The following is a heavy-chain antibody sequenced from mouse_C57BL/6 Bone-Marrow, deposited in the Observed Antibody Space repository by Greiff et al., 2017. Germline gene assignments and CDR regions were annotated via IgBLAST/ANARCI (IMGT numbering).Heavy chain of an antibody. V-gene: IGHV1-69*01. CDR2: IDPSDSYT. J-gene: IGHJ1*03. CDR3: ARWGHGNYWYFDV. Sequence: QVQLQQPGAELVMPGASVKLSCKASGYTFTSYWMHWVKQRPGQGLEWIGEIDPSDSYTNYNQKFKGKSTLTVDKSSSKAYMQLSSLTSEDSAVYYCARWGHGNYWYFDVWGTGTTVTVSS. CDR1: GYTFTSYW. D-gene: IGHD2-1*01.